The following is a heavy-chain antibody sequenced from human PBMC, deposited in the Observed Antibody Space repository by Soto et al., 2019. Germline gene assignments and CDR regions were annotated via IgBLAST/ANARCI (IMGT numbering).Heavy chain of an antibody. D-gene: IGHD2-15*01. Sequence: SETLSLTCTVSGGSVSSGSYYWSWIRQPPGKGLEWIGYIYYSGSTNYNPSLKSRVTISVDTSKNQFSLKLSSVTAADTAVYYCASERTGPRGYDFDPWGQGTLVTVSS. CDR2: IYYSGST. J-gene: IGHJ5*02. CDR1: GGSVSSGSYY. CDR3: ASERTGPRGYDFDP. V-gene: IGHV4-61*01.